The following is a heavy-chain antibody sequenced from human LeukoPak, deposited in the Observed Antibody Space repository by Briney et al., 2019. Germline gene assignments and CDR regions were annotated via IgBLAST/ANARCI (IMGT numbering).Heavy chain of an antibody. CDR1: GGSFSGYY. CDR3: ATTPRTYYDILTGSNYGMDV. CDR2: INHSGST. J-gene: IGHJ6*02. D-gene: IGHD3-9*01. V-gene: IGHV4-34*01. Sequence: RPSETLSLTCAVYGGSFSGYYWSWIRQPPGKGLEWIGEINHSGSTNYNPSLKSRVTISVDTSKNQFSLKLSSVTAADTAVYYCATTPRTYYDILTGSNYGMDVWGQGTTVTASS.